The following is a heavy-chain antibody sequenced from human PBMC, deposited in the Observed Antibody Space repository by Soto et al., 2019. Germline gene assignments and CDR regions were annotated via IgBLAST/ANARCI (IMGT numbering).Heavy chain of an antibody. Sequence: LSLTCTVSGGSISSSSYYWGRIRQPPGKGLEWIGSIYYSGSTYYNPSLKSRVTISVDTSKNQFSLKLSSVTAADTAVYYCARLGGYCSGGSCYSNYYYYYGMDVWGQGTTVTVSS. CDR1: GGSISSSSYY. CDR2: IYYSGST. V-gene: IGHV4-39*01. J-gene: IGHJ6*02. CDR3: ARLGGYCSGGSCYSNYYYYYGMDV. D-gene: IGHD2-15*01.